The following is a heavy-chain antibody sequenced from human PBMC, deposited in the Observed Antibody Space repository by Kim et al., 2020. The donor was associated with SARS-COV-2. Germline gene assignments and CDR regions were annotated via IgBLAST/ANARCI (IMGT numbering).Heavy chain of an antibody. Sequence: SETLSLTCTVPGGSISSSSYYWGWIRQPPGKGLEWIGSIYYSGSTYHNPSLKSRVTISVDTSKNQFSLKLSSVTAADTAVYYCARQRRGIVVVFDYWGQG. CDR1: GGSISSSSYY. CDR3: ARQRRGIVVVFDY. V-gene: IGHV4-39*01. D-gene: IGHD3-22*01. CDR2: IYYSGST. J-gene: IGHJ4*02.